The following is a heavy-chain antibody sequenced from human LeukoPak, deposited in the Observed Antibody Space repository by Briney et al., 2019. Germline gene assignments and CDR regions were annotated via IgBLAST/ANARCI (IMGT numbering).Heavy chain of an antibody. CDR3: ARDYSGSPDQ. D-gene: IGHD3-10*01. CDR2: INSDGSTT. Sequence: PGGSLRLSRAASGFTFSNYWMHWVRQAPGKGLVWVSLINSDGSTTSYADSVKGRFTISRDNAKDTVYLQMNSLRVDDTAVYYCARDYSGSPDQWGRGTLITVSS. CDR1: GFTFSNYW. J-gene: IGHJ4*02. V-gene: IGHV3-74*01.